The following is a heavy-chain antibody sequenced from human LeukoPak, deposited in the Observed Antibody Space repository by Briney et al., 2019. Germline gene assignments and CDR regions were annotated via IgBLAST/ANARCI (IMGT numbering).Heavy chain of an antibody. CDR1: GGSFSGYY. V-gene: IGHV4-34*01. J-gene: IGHJ4*02. Sequence: PSETLSLTCAVYGGSFSGYYWSWIRQPPGKGLEWIGEINHSGSTNYNPSLKSGVIISADTSKNQFSLKLSSVTAADTAVYYCARVPYYYDSGGYYRAYYFDFWGQGTLVIVSS. CDR2: INHSGST. CDR3: ARVPYYYDSGGYYRAYYFDF. D-gene: IGHD3-22*01.